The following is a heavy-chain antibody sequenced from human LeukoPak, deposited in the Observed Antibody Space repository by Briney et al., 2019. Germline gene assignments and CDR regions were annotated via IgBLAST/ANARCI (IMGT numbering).Heavy chain of an antibody. J-gene: IGHJ4*02. Sequence: GGSLRLSCAATGFTFSSFGMHWVRQAPGTGLQWVAFISYDGNNKYYADSVKGRFTISGDNSKNTLYLQMNSLRAEDTAVYYCAKVSSTRIYYFDYWGQGTLVTVSS. CDR2: ISYDGNNK. D-gene: IGHD2-2*01. CDR1: GFTFSSFG. CDR3: AKVSSTRIYYFDY. V-gene: IGHV3-30*02.